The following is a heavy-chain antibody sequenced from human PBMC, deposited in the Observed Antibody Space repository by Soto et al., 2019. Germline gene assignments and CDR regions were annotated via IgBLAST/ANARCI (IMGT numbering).Heavy chain of an antibody. Sequence: QVQLVESGGGVVQPGRSLRLSCAASGFTFSSYAMHWVRQAPGKGLEWVAVISYDGSNKYYADSVKGRFTISRDNSKNPLYLQMNSLRAEDTAVYYCARPPNPCIAVAGNLMHGYFDLWGRGTLVTVSS. CDR1: GFTFSSYA. J-gene: IGHJ2*01. CDR2: ISYDGSNK. D-gene: IGHD6-19*01. V-gene: IGHV3-30-3*01. CDR3: ARPPNPCIAVAGNLMHGYFDL.